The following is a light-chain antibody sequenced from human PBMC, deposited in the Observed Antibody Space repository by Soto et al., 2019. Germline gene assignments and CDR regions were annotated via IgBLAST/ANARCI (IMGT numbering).Light chain of an antibody. V-gene: IGKV1-5*01. CDR3: QQYNDWPPVT. Sequence: DIQMTQSPSTVSAYVGDSVTITCRASQSITTWLAWYQQRPGKAPKLLIYDVSSLQSGVPSRFSGSGSGTEFTLTISSLEPEDFAVYYCQQYNDWPPVTFGGGTKVDI. CDR1: QSITTW. CDR2: DVS. J-gene: IGKJ4*01.